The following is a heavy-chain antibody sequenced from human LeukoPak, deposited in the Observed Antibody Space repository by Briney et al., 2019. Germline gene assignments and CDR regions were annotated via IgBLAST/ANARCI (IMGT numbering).Heavy chain of an antibody. Sequence: SETLSLTSTVSGGSISSYYWSWLRPPAGKGLEWFGRIYTSGSTNYNPSLKSRVTMLVDTSKNQCSLKLSTVTAADTAVYFCARVNYGSGAYYIDDGGQGTLVTVSA. J-gene: IGHJ4*02. CDR3: ARVNYGSGAYYIDD. V-gene: IGHV4-4*07. D-gene: IGHD3-10*01. CDR1: GGSISSYY. CDR2: IYTSGST.